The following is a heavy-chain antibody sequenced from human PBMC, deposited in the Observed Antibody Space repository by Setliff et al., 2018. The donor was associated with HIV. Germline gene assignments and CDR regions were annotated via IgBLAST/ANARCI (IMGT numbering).Heavy chain of an antibody. CDR1: GGSISSSIYY. V-gene: IGHV4-39*01. CDR3: ARKSYYYDSGGYHNYMDV. J-gene: IGHJ6*03. D-gene: IGHD3-22*01. CDR2: IYYSGSTYYYGGST. Sequence: KASETLSLTCTVSGGSISSSIYYWGWIRQPPGKGLEWIGFIYYSGSTYYYGGSTYYNPSLKSRVTISVDTSKNQFSLKLSSVTAADTAVYYCARKSYYYDSGGYHNYMDVWGKGTTVTVSS.